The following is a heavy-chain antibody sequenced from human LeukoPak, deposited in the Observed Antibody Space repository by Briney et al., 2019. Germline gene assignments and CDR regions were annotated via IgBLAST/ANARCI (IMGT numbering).Heavy chain of an antibody. CDR3: ATESVANYYMDV. J-gene: IGHJ6*03. CDR1: GYTLTQLS. D-gene: IGHD6-19*01. CDR2: FDPEDGET. V-gene: IGHV1-24*01. Sequence: ASVKVSCKVSGYTLTQLSMHWVRQARGKGREWMGGFDPEDGETIYAQKFQGRVTMTEDTSTDTAYMELSSLRSEDTAVYYCATESVANYYMDVWGKGTTVTVSS.